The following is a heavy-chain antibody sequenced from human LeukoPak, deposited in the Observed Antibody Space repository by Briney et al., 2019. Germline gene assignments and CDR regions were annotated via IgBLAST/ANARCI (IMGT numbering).Heavy chain of an antibody. V-gene: IGHV3-23*01. Sequence: GGSLRLSCAASGFTFSSDAMSWVRQAPGKGLEWVSAISGSGGSTYYADSVKGRFTISRDNSKNTLYLQMNSLRAEDTAVYYCAKDLVEYDSSGYYSYWGQGTLVTVSS. D-gene: IGHD3-22*01. CDR1: GFTFSSDA. CDR2: ISGSGGST. J-gene: IGHJ4*02. CDR3: AKDLVEYDSSGYYSY.